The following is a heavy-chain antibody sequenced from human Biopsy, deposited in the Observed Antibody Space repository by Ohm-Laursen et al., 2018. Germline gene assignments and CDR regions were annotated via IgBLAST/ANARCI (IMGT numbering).Heavy chain of an antibody. CDR2: IFKDGNT. D-gene: IGHD6-19*01. J-gene: IGHJ4*02. V-gene: IGHV4-38-2*02. Sequence: SETLSLICSVSGYSISSDYRWGWIRQAPGKTLEWLGNIFKDGNTHCNPSLRSRLIISIDTSKNQFSLMMTSVSGADTAVYFCARVGSGWAPFDKWGPGTLVTVSS. CDR3: ARVGSGWAPFDK. CDR1: GYSISSDYR.